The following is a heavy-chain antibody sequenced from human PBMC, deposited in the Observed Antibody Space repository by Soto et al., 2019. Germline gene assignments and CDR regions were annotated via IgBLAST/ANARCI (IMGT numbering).Heavy chain of an antibody. D-gene: IGHD3-22*01. CDR1: GFTFRTYT. CDR2: INSNGGST. Sequence: PGVSLRLSCSASGFTFRTYTMHWVRQAPGKGLEYVSTINSNGGSTYYADSVKARFTISRDNSKNTLYLQMSSLRTEDTALYYCVKSKNYYDSSGPFDYWGQGTLVTVSS. V-gene: IGHV3-64D*06. CDR3: VKSKNYYDSSGPFDY. J-gene: IGHJ4*02.